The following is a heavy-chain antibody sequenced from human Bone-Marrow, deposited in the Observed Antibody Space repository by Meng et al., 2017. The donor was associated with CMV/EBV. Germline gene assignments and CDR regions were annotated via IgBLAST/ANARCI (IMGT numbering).Heavy chain of an antibody. Sequence: DYWSWIRQPTGKGLEWMGEINHSGSTNYNPYLKSRVTISVDTSKNQFSLKLSSVTAADTAVYYCARAPGYSYGHSLYYYYYYGMDVWGQGTTVTVSS. D-gene: IGHD5-18*01. CDR1: DY. J-gene: IGHJ6*02. CDR2: INHSGST. V-gene: IGHV4-34*01. CDR3: ARAPGYSYGHSLYYYYYYGMDV.